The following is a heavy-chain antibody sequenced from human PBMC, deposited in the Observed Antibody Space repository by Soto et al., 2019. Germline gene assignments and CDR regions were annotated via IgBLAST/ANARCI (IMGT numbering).Heavy chain of an antibody. D-gene: IGHD4-17*01. V-gene: IGHV1-69*06. Sequence: QVQLVQSGAEVKKPGASVKVSCKASGGTFSSYAISWVRQAPGQGLEWMGGIIPIFGTANYAQKFQGRVTITADKSTSTAYMELSSLRSEDTAVYYCARDPTYGGNSDWFDPWGQGTLVTVSS. CDR1: GGTFSSYA. CDR2: IIPIFGTA. CDR3: ARDPTYGGNSDWFDP. J-gene: IGHJ5*02.